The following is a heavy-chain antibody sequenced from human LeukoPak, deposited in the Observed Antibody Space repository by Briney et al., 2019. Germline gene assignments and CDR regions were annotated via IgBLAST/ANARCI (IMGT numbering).Heavy chain of an antibody. CDR1: GYTFTSYG. CDR2: ISAYNGNT. Sequence: ASVKVSCKASGYTFTSYGISWVRQAPGQGLERMGWISAYNGNTNYAQKLQGRVTMTTDTSTSTAYMELRSLRSDDTAVYYCARESNYDPLYYFDYWGQGTLVTVSS. D-gene: IGHD4-11*01. V-gene: IGHV1-18*01. J-gene: IGHJ4*02. CDR3: ARESNYDPLYYFDY.